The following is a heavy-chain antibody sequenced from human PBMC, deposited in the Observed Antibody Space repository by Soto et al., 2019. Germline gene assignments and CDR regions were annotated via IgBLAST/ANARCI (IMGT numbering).Heavy chain of an antibody. CDR1: GGSISSYY. Sequence: PSETLSLTCTVSGGSISSYYWSWIRQPPGKGLEWIGYIYYSGSTNYNPSLKSRVTISVDTSKNQFSLKLSSVTAADTAVYYCARGEQLAIGVDYFDYWGQGTLVTVSS. CDR2: IYYSGST. D-gene: IGHD6-6*01. J-gene: IGHJ4*02. CDR3: ARGEQLAIGVDYFDY. V-gene: IGHV4-59*01.